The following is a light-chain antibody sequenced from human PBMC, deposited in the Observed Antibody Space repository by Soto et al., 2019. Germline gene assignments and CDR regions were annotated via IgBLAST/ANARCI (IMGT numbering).Light chain of an antibody. CDR1: QSISSH. CDR3: QQSYSTPRT. CDR2: AAS. J-gene: IGKJ1*01. V-gene: IGKV1-39*01. Sequence: DIQMSQSPSSLSASVGDRVTITCRASQSISSHLNWYQQKPGKAPKLLIFAASSLQSGVTSTFSGSGSGTDFTLTITSMQPEEFATYYCQQSYSTPRTFGQGTKVDIK.